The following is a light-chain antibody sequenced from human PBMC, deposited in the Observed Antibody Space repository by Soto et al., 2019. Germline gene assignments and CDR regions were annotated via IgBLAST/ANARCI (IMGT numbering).Light chain of an antibody. CDR3: QQYYNTPLT. V-gene: IGKV4-1*01. CDR2: WAT. J-gene: IGKJ4*01. Sequence: DIVMTQSPDSLAVSLGERATINCKSSQNVLYSSNDKNYLAWYQQKPGQPPKLLIYWATTRDSGVPDRFSGSGSGKDFPLTITSLQAEDVAVYYCQQYYNTPLTFGGGTKVEIK. CDR1: QNVLYSSNDKNY.